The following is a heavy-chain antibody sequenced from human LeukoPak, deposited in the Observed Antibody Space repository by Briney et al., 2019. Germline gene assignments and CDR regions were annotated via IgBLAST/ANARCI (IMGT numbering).Heavy chain of an antibody. Sequence: ASVKVSCKASGYTFTSYGISWVRQAPGQGLEWMGCISAYNGNTNYAQKLQGRVTMTTDTSTSTAYMELRSLRSDDTAVYYCAKRDYEFLTGYYAYFDYWGQGTLVTVSS. J-gene: IGHJ4*02. D-gene: IGHD3-9*01. CDR3: AKRDYEFLTGYYAYFDY. CDR2: ISAYNGNT. CDR1: GYTFTSYG. V-gene: IGHV1-18*01.